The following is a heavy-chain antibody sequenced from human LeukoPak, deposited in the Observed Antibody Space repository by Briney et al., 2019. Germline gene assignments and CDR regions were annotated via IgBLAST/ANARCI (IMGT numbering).Heavy chain of an antibody. CDR3: GRGSGVADY. CDR2: INSDGSTT. J-gene: IGHJ4*02. D-gene: IGHD7-27*01. V-gene: IGHV3-74*01. CDR1: GFTFNNYW. Sequence: TGGSLRLSCAASGFTFNNYWMHWVRQGPGKGLVWVSRINSDGSTTNYADSVKGRFTISRDNAKNTLYLQMTSLRVEDTAVYYCGRGSGVADYWGQGALVTVSS.